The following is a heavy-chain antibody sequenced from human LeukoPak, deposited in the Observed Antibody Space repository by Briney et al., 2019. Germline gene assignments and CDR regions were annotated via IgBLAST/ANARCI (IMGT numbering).Heavy chain of an antibody. CDR2: IYHSGTS. D-gene: IGHD3-16*01. V-gene: IGHV4-59*01. J-gene: IGHJ4*02. Sequence: SETLSLTCTVSGGSISNYYWSWIRQPPGKGLEWIGYIYHSGTSTYNPSLKSRVTISADTSKNQFSLKLNSLTTADTAVYYCTRGAGWLIDYWGQGILVTVSS. CDR1: GGSISNYY. CDR3: TRGAGWLIDY.